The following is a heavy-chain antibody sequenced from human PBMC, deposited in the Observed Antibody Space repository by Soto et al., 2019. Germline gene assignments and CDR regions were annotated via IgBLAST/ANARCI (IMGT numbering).Heavy chain of an antibody. D-gene: IGHD2-2*01. CDR1: GFTFSSYA. CDR3: AKDDQRENYYYYGMDV. J-gene: IGHJ6*02. V-gene: IGHV3-23*01. CDR2: ISGSGGST. Sequence: GGSLRLSCAASGFTFSSYAMSWVRQAPGKGLEWVSAISGSGGSTYYADSVKGRFTISRDNSKNTLYLQMNSLRAEDTAVYYCAKDDQRENYYYYGMDVWGQGTTVTVSS.